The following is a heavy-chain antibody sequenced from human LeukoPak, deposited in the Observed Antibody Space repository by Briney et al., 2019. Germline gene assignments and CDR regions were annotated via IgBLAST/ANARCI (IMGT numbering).Heavy chain of an antibody. CDR1: GFTFSDYY. CDR2: INSSGSTI. Sequence: PGGSLRLSCAASGFTFSDYYMSWIRQAPGKGLEWVSYINSSGSTIYYADSVKGRFTISRDNAKNSLYLQMNSLRAEDTAVYYCARRIYSSGWDDAFDIWGQGTMVTVSS. CDR3: ARRIYSSGWDDAFDI. V-gene: IGHV3-11*01. J-gene: IGHJ3*02. D-gene: IGHD6-19*01.